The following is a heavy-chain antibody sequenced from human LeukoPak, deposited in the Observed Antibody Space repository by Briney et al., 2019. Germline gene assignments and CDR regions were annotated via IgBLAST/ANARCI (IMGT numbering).Heavy chain of an antibody. CDR1: GGSFSGYY. CDR2: IDHSGST. Sequence: SETLSLTCAVYGGSFSGYYWSWIRQPPGKGLEWIGEIDHSGSTNYNPSLKSRVTISVDTSKNQFSLKLSSVTAADTAVYYCASPLRKGGGSSWTGGFDYWGQGTLVTVSS. CDR3: ASPLRKGGGSSWTGGFDY. D-gene: IGHD6-13*01. V-gene: IGHV4-34*01. J-gene: IGHJ4*02.